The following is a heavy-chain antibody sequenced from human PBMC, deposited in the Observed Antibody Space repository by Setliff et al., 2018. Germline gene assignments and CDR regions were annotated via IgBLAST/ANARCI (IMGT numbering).Heavy chain of an antibody. V-gene: IGHV1-8*02. Sequence: EASVKVSCKASGYTFTSYDINWVRQATGQGLEWMGWMNPNSGNTGYAQKFQGRVTMTRNTSISTAYMELSSLRSEDTAVYYCARDRAYYDILTGYYTHDAFDIWGQGTMVTVSS. J-gene: IGHJ3*02. CDR2: MNPNSGNT. CDR1: GYTFTSYD. CDR3: ARDRAYYDILTGYYTHDAFDI. D-gene: IGHD3-9*01.